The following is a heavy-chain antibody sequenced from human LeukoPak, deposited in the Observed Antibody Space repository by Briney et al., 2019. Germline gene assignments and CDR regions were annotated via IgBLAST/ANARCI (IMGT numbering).Heavy chain of an antibody. Sequence: GGSLTLSCAASGFTFSDYYMSWIRQAPGKGLEWVSYTSSSSSYTKYADSVKGRFTISRDNAKNSLYLQMNSLRAEDTAVYYCARALETGYSSSWYSLTFDYWGQGTLVTVSS. CDR3: ARALETGYSSSWYSLTFDY. V-gene: IGHV3-11*06. D-gene: IGHD6-13*01. CDR1: GFTFSDYY. J-gene: IGHJ4*02. CDR2: TSSSSSYT.